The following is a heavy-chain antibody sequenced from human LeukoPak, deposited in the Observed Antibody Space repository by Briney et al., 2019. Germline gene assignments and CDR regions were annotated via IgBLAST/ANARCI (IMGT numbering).Heavy chain of an antibody. CDR3: ARGYGFLEWLQLRAGWFDP. D-gene: IGHD3-3*01. Sequence: KASETLSLTCTVSGGSISSYYWSWIRQPPGKGLEWIGYIYYSGSTNYNPSLKSRVTISVDTSKNQFSLKLSSVTAAGTAVYYCARGYGFLEWLQLRAGWFDPWGQGTLVTVSS. CDR1: GGSISSYY. CDR2: IYYSGST. V-gene: IGHV4-59*01. J-gene: IGHJ5*02.